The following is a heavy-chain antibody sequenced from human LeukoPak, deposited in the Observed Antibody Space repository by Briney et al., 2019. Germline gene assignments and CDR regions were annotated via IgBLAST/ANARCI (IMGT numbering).Heavy chain of an antibody. CDR3: ARSLTIREGDSFDI. CDR1: GFTFTSYH. D-gene: IGHD3-10*01. CDR2: ISGYNGNT. V-gene: IGHV1-18*04. Sequence: ASVKVSCKASGFTFTSYHMHWVRQAPGQGLEWMGWISGYNGNTNFARKLQGRVTMTTDTATSTAYMELRSLRSDDTAVYYCARSLTIREGDSFDIWGQGTMVTVSS. J-gene: IGHJ3*02.